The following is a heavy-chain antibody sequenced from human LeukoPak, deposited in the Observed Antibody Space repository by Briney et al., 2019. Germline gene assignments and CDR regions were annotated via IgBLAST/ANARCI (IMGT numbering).Heavy chain of an antibody. CDR2: IIPIFGTA. D-gene: IGHD2-2*01. CDR1: GGTFSSYA. V-gene: IGHV1-69*01. CDR3: ARDLGYCSSTSCYGYYDGMDV. J-gene: IGHJ6*04. Sequence: SVKVSCTASGGTFSSYAISWVRQAPGQGLEWMGGIIPIFGTANYAQKFQGRVTITADESTSTAYMELSSLRSEDTAVYYCARDLGYCSSTSCYGYYDGMDVWGKGTTVTVSS.